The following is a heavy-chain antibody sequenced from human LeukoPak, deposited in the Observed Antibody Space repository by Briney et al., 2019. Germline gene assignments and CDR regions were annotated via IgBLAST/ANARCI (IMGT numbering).Heavy chain of an antibody. J-gene: IGHJ4*02. CDR3: ARWDTSHFDY. Sequence: PGGSLRLSCAASGFTFSNYGMNWVRQAPGKGLEWVSYISSSSITIYYADSVKGRFTISRDNAKNSLHLQMNSLRDEDTAVYYCARWDTSHFDYWGQGTLVTVSS. D-gene: IGHD5-18*01. CDR2: ISSSSITI. CDR1: GFTFSNYG. V-gene: IGHV3-48*02.